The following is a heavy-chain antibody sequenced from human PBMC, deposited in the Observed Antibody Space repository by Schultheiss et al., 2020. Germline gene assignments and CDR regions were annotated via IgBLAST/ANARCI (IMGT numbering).Heavy chain of an antibody. CDR3: AREWELALFDY. CDR1: GGSFSGYY. Sequence: SQTLSLTCAVYGGSFSGYYWSWIRQPPGKGLEWIGYIYYSGSTNYNPSLKSRVTISVDKSKNQFSLKLSSVTAADTAVYYCAREWELALFDYWGQGTLVTVSS. CDR2: IYYSGST. J-gene: IGHJ4*02. D-gene: IGHD1-26*01. V-gene: IGHV4-34*01.